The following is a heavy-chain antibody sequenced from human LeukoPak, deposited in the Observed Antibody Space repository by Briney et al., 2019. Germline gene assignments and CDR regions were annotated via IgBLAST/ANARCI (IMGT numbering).Heavy chain of an antibody. D-gene: IGHD3-22*01. CDR1: GGSISSGGYY. CDR3: ARDLLDYYDSSGYYDYFDY. J-gene: IGHJ4*02. CDR2: IYYSGST. V-gene: IGHV4-31*03. Sequence: ASETLSLTCTVSGGSISSGGYYWSWIRQHPGKGLEWIGYIYYSGSTYYNPSLKSRVTMSVDTSKNQFSLKLSSVTAADTAVYYCARDLLDYYDSSGYYDYFDYWGQGTLVTVSS.